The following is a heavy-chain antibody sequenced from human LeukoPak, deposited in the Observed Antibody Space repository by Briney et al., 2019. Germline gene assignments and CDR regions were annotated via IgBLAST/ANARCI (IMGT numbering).Heavy chain of an antibody. J-gene: IGHJ6*02. D-gene: IGHD3-22*01. Sequence: ASVKVSCKASGYTFTGYYMHWVRQAPGQGLEWMGWINPNSGGTNYAQKFQGWVTMTRDTSISTAYMELSRLRSDDTAVYYCARAVDSSGYYRPLAYYGMDVWGQGTTVTVSS. CDR2: INPNSGGT. V-gene: IGHV1-2*04. CDR3: ARAVDSSGYYRPLAYYGMDV. CDR1: GYTFTGYY.